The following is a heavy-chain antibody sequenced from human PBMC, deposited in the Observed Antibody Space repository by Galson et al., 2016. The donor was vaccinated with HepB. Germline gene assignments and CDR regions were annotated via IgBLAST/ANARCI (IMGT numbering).Heavy chain of an antibody. CDR1: RFTFSTYG. J-gene: IGHJ6*02. CDR3: ARDREQWLGGYYGMDV. V-gene: IGHV3-33*01. CDR2: IWYDGSNK. D-gene: IGHD6-19*01. Sequence: SLRLSCAASRFTFSTYGMHWVRQAPGKGLEWVAVIWYDGSNKYCADSVKGRVTISRDNSTNTLYLQMNSLRAEDTAVYYCARDREQWLGGYYGMDVGGQGTTVTVSS.